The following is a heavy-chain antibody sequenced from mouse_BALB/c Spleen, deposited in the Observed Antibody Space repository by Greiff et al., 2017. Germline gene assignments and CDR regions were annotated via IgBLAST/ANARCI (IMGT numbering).Heavy chain of an antibody. D-gene: IGHD2-4*01. CDR3: ARWGDDYSGFAY. J-gene: IGHJ3*01. CDR2: INPSTGYT. CDR1: GYTFTSYW. V-gene: IGHV1-7*01. Sequence: QVHVKQSGAELAKPGASVKMSCKASGYTFTSYWMHWVKQRPGQGLEWIGYINPSTGYTEYNQKFKDKATLTADKSSSTAYMQLSSLTSEDSAVYYCARWGDDYSGFAYWGQGTLVTVSA.